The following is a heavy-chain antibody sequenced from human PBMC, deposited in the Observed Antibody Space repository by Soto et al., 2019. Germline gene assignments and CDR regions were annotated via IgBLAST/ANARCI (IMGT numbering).Heavy chain of an antibody. CDR1: GGSFSGYY. CDR3: ARLGAYHHIAARGS. J-gene: IGHJ5*02. V-gene: IGHV4-34*01. Sequence: SETLSLTCAVYGGSFSGYYWSWIRQPPGKGLEWIGEINHSGSTNYNPSLKSRVTISVDTSKNQFSLKLSSVTAADTAVYYCARLGAYHHIAARGSWGQGTLVTVSS. CDR2: INHSGST. D-gene: IGHD6-6*01.